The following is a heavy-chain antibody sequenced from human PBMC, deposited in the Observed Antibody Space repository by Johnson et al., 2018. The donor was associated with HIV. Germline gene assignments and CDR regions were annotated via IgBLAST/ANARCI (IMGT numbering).Heavy chain of an antibody. Sequence: VQLVESGGGLVQPGGSLRLSCAASGFTFSSYWMSWVRQAPGKGLEWVANIKQDGSEKYYVDSVKGRFNISRDNAKHSLYLQMKSLRAEDPAVYYWAIDIAPLAGRDAFDIWGQGTKVTVSS. D-gene: IGHD6-13*01. J-gene: IGHJ3*02. CDR1: GFTFSSYW. CDR3: AIDIAPLAGRDAFDI. CDR2: IKQDGSEK. V-gene: IGHV3-7*05.